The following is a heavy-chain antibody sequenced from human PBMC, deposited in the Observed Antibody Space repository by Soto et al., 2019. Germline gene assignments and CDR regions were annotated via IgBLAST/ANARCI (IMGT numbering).Heavy chain of an antibody. CDR2: ISSSSSYI. Sequence: GGSLRLSCAASGFTFSSYSMNWVRQAPGKGLEWVSSISSSSSYIYYADSVKGRFTISRDNAKNSLYLQMNSLRAEDTAVYYCARDSTRAISGDFQFDYWGQGTLVTVSS. D-gene: IGHD4-17*01. CDR1: GFTFSSYS. V-gene: IGHV3-21*01. J-gene: IGHJ4*02. CDR3: ARDSTRAISGDFQFDY.